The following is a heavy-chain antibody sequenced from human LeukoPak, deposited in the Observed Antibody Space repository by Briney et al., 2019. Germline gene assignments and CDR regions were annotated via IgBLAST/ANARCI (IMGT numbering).Heavy chain of an antibody. CDR3: AKHGITMIVVVIYYGMDV. CDR2: ISGNGAGT. CDR1: GFTFSSHA. J-gene: IGHJ6*02. Sequence: GGSLRLSCTPSGFTFSSHAMSWVRQAPGKGLEWVSGISGNGAGTYYGDSVKGRFTISRDNSKNTLYLQMNSLRAEDTAVYYCAKHGITMIVVVIYYGMDVWGQGTTVTVSS. D-gene: IGHD3-22*01. V-gene: IGHV3-23*02.